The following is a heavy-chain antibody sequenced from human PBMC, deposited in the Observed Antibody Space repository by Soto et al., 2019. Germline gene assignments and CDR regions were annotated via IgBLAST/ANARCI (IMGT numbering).Heavy chain of an antibody. CDR3: ARVSAWQWLVPVNYFDY. CDR1: GYTFTSYA. V-gene: IGHV1-3*01. J-gene: IGHJ4*02. CDR2: INAGNGNT. Sequence: ASVTVSCKASGYTFTSYAMHWVRQAPGQRLEWMGWINAGNGNTKYSQKFQGRVTITRDTSASTAYMELSSLRSEDTAVYYCARVSAWQWLVPVNYFDYWGQGTLVTVSS. D-gene: IGHD6-19*01.